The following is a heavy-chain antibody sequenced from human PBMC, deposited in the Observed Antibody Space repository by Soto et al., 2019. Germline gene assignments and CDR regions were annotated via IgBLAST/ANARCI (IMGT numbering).Heavy chain of an antibody. D-gene: IGHD2-8*01. V-gene: IGHV3-15*01. CDR1: GFIFNNAW. CDR3: HTPHGRNAFDI. CDR2: IKSIADGGTT. Sequence: PGGSLRLSCATSGFIFNNAWMTWVRQAPGKGLEWVGRIKSIADGGTTNYAAPVKGRFSISRHDSENTLYLQMNSLRVEDTGIYYCHTPHGRNAFDIWGPGTVVTVS. J-gene: IGHJ3*02.